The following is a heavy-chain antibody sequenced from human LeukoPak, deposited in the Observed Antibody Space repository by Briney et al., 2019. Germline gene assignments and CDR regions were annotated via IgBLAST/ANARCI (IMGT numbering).Heavy chain of an antibody. CDR2: IKQDGSET. D-gene: IGHD3-3*01. CDR3: ARDFWGAYRVDYFDY. Sequence: GGSLRLSCAASGFTFSNYWMSSVRRAPGKGLEWAAKIKQDGSETYYVDSVRGRFTISRDNAKKSLYLQMNSLRAEDTAVYYCARDFWGAYRVDYFDYWGQGTLVTVSS. CDR1: GFTFSNYW. V-gene: IGHV3-7*01. J-gene: IGHJ4*02.